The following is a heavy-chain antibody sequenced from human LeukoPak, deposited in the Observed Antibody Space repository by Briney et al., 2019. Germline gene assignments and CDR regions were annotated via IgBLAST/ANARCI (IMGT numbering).Heavy chain of an antibody. Sequence: GGSLRLSCAASGFTFSNYDMHWVRQATGKGLEWVSAIGTPGDTYYPDSVKGRFTISRDDAQNSVYLQMNSLRAGDTAVYYCAREGYCSSPGCYADWHFDLWGRGTLVTVSS. CDR2: IGTPGDT. CDR3: AREGYCSSPGCYADWHFDL. D-gene: IGHD2-2*01. J-gene: IGHJ2*01. CDR1: GFTFSNYD. V-gene: IGHV3-13*04.